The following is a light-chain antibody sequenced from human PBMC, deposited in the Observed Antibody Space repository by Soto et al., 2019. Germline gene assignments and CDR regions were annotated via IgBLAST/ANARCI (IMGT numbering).Light chain of an antibody. CDR3: QQYNAYPWT. J-gene: IGKJ1*01. Sequence: DVQMTQSPSTLSASVGYRVTITCLASQSISSWLAWYQQKPGKAPNLLFYKASNLVGGVPSRFSGSGSGTEFTLTISSLQADDFESYYCQQYNAYPWTFGQGTKVDIK. V-gene: IGKV1-5*03. CDR1: QSISSW. CDR2: KAS.